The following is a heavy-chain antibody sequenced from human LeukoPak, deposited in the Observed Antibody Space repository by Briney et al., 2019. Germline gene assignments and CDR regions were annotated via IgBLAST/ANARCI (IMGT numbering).Heavy chain of an antibody. CDR3: ARAPRGIRVGISWFDP. Sequence: SETLSLTCAVYGGSFSGYYWSWIRQPSGKGLEWIGEINHSGSTNYNPSLKSRVTISVDTSKNQFSLKLSSVTAADTAVYYCARAPRGIRVGISWFDPWGQGTLVTVSS. D-gene: IGHD1-14*01. CDR2: INHSGST. CDR1: GGSFSGYY. J-gene: IGHJ5*02. V-gene: IGHV4-34*01.